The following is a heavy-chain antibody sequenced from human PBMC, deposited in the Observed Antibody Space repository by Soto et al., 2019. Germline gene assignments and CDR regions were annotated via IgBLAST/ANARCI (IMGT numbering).Heavy chain of an antibody. D-gene: IGHD3-3*02. V-gene: IGHV4-39*01. CDR3: ARQTGAFGYYFDS. Sequence: QVRLQESGPGLVRPSETLSLTCTVSGGSISSSSYYWGWVRQSPEKGLEWIGAIYYTGNTWYNPSVQGRVTIFIDTSKNRFSLKVHSAVDTDTGVYYCARQTGAFGYYFDSWGQGNLVTVS. CDR2: IYYTGNT. CDR1: GGSISSSSYY. J-gene: IGHJ4*02.